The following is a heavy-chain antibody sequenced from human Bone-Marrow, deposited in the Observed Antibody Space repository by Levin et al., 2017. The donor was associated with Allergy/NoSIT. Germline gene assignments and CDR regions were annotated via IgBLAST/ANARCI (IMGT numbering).Heavy chain of an antibody. J-gene: IGHJ4*02. CDR3: ARDKILPAPDYFDD. CDR2: VSHEGNTK. CDR1: GFSFSNYV. Sequence: GESLKISCAASGFSFSNYVMHWVRQAPGSGLEWVGLVSHEGNTKYYADSVKGRFTISRDNSKNTLYLEMNSLRAEDTAVYYCARDKILPAPDYFDDWGQGALVTVSS. V-gene: IGHV3-30-3*01. D-gene: IGHD2-2*01.